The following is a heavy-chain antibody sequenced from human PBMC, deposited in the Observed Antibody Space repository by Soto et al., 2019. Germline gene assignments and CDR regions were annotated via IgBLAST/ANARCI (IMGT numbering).Heavy chain of an antibody. CDR2: ICDSGST. J-gene: IGHJ4*02. Sequence: SETLSLTCTVSGASISSFCWGWIRQPPGEGLEWIAYICDSGSTNYNPSLKSRVTISVDTSKNQFSLKLSSVTAADTAVYYCARGVIGESIDYWGQGTLVTVSS. CDR3: ARGVIGESIDY. CDR1: GASISSFC. V-gene: IGHV4-59*08. D-gene: IGHD3-10*01.